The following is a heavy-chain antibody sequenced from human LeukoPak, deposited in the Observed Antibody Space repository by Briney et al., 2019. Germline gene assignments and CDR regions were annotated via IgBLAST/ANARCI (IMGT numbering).Heavy chain of an antibody. Sequence: PSETLCLTCTVSGGSISSGSYYWSWIRQPAGKGLEWIGRIYTSGSTNYNPSLKSRVTMSVDTSKNQFSLKLSSVTAADTAVYYCARDQGKGGYNNAMYYFDYWGQGTLVTVSS. CDR3: ARDQGKGGYNNAMYYFDY. J-gene: IGHJ4*02. CDR1: GGSISSGSYY. D-gene: IGHD5-24*01. V-gene: IGHV4-61*02. CDR2: IYTSGST.